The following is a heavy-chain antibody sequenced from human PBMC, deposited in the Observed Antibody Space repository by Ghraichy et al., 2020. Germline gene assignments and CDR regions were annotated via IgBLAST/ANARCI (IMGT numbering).Heavy chain of an antibody. D-gene: IGHD2-2*01. CDR1: GGSISSSSYY. CDR3: AREGYQLLYYYYYYMDV. V-gene: IGHV4-39*07. CDR2: IYYSGST. Sequence: SETLSLTCTVSGGSISSSSYYWGWIRQPPGKGLEWIGSIYYSGSTYYNPSLKSRVTISVDTSKNQFSLKLSSVTAADTAVYYCAREGYQLLYYYYYYMDVWGKGTTVTVSS. J-gene: IGHJ6*03.